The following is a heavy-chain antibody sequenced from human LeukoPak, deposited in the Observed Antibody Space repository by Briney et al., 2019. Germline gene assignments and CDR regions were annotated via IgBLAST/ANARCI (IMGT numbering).Heavy chain of an antibody. CDR1: GLTFSSYS. CDR3: ARAHQYSSSSNY. Sequence: GGSLRLSCAASGLTFSSYSMNWVRQAPGKGLEWVSSISSSSSYIYYADSVKGRFTISRGNAKNSLYLQMNSLRAEDTAVYYCARAHQYSSSSNYWGQGTLVTVSS. D-gene: IGHD6-6*01. V-gene: IGHV3-21*01. CDR2: ISSSSSYI. J-gene: IGHJ4*02.